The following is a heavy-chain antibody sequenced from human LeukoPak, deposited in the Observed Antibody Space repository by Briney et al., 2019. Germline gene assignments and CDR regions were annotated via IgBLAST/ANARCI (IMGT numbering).Heavy chain of an antibody. J-gene: IGHJ3*02. D-gene: IGHD5-24*01. Sequence: GGSLRLSCAAPGFTFSSYAMHWVRQAPGKGLEWVAVISYDGSNKYYADSVKGRFTISRDNSKNTLYLQMNSLRAEDTAVYYCARPVEMATITGFDAFDIWGQGTMVTVSS. CDR1: GFTFSSYA. CDR2: ISYDGSNK. CDR3: ARPVEMATITGFDAFDI. V-gene: IGHV3-30-3*01.